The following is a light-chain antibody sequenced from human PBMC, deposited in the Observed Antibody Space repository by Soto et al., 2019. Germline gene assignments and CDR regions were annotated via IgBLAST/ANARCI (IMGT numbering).Light chain of an antibody. CDR2: DAS. J-gene: IGKJ1*01. CDR1: QSVSSY. Sequence: EIVLTQSPATLSLSPGERATLSCRASQSVSSYLAWYQQKPGQAPRLLIYDASNRATGIPARFSGSGSGTNFTLTISSLELGDFAVYYCQQLGDSPQTFGQGTTVEV. V-gene: IGKV3-11*01. CDR3: QQLGDSPQT.